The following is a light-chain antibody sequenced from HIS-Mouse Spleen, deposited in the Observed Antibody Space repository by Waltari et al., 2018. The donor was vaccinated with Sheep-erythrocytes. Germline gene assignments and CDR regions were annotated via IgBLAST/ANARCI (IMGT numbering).Light chain of an antibody. CDR2: EGS. V-gene: IGLV2-23*01. CDR1: SSDGGSYNL. Sequence: QSALTQPASVSGSPGQSITISCTGTSSDGGSYNLVSWYQQHPGKAPKLRIYEGSKRPSGVAKRFSGSKSGNTASLTISWLQAEDEADYYCCSYAGSSTPWVFGGGTKLTVL. CDR3: CSYAGSSTPWV. J-gene: IGLJ3*02.